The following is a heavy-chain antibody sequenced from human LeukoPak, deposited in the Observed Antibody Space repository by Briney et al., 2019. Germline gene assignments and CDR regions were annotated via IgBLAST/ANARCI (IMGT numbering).Heavy chain of an antibody. CDR3: ARELGYSYGFGY. D-gene: IGHD5-18*01. CDR2: INHSGST. CDR1: GGSFSGYY. V-gene: IGHV4-34*01. J-gene: IGHJ4*02. Sequence: SETLSLTCAVYGGSFSGYYWSWIRQPPGKGLEWIGEINHSGSTNYNPSLKSRVTISVDTSKNQFSLKVTSVTAADTAVYYCARELGYSYGFGYWGQGTLVTVSS.